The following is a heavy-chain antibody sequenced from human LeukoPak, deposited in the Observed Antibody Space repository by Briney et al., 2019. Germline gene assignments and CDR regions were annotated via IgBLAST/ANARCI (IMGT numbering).Heavy chain of an antibody. CDR2: IGTAGDT. V-gene: IGHV3-13*01. J-gene: IGHJ4*02. CDR3: ARGVIAAAGTPSYYLDY. Sequence: GGSLRLSCAASGFTFSSYDMHWVRRATGRGLEWVSAIGTAGDTYYPGSVKGRFTISRENAKNSLYLQMNSLRAGDTAVYYCARGVIAAAGTPSYYLDYWGQGTLVTVSS. D-gene: IGHD6-13*01. CDR1: GFTFSSYD.